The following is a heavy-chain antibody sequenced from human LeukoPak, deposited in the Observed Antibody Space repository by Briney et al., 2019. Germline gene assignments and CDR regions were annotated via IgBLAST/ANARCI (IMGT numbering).Heavy chain of an antibody. CDR1: GSTFSDYS. J-gene: IGHJ4*02. Sequence: GGSLRLSGAASGSTFSDYSMNWVRQAPGKGLEWVSYISSSSSTIYYADSVRGRFTISRDNAKKSLYLRMNSLRAEDTAVYYCARETPRRGETRDGYRWGQGTVVTVSS. V-gene: IGHV3-48*01. CDR3: ARETPRRGETRDGYR. D-gene: IGHD5-24*01. CDR2: ISSSSSTI.